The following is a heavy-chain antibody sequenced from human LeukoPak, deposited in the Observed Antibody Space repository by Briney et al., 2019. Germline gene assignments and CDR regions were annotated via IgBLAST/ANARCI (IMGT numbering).Heavy chain of an antibody. D-gene: IGHD3-22*01. Sequence: TGGSLRLSCAASGFTFSSFAMNWVRQAPGKGLEWISSISSSSSHIYYVDSVKGRFTISRDNAKTSLFLQMNSLRAEDTAVYYCAREVNGVDYWGQGTLVTVSS. V-gene: IGHV3-21*01. CDR1: GFTFSSFA. CDR2: ISSSSSHI. J-gene: IGHJ4*02. CDR3: AREVNGVDY.